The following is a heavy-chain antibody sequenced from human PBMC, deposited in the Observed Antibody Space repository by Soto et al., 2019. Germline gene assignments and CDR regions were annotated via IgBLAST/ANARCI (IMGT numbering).Heavy chain of an antibody. J-gene: IGHJ4*02. V-gene: IGHV4-31*03. CDR2: IYYSGST. Sequence: QVQLQESGPGLVKPSQTLSLTCTVSGGSISSGGYYWSWIRQHPGKGLEWIRYIYYSGSTYYNPSLMSGVTIPVDTSKNHFSLKRSSVTAADTAVYYCARRNLGLTNARTTKEGGEKEGGNFDYWGQGTLVTVSS. CDR1: GGSISSGGYY. CDR3: ARRNLGLTNARTTKEGGEKEGGNFDY. D-gene: IGHD3-16*01.